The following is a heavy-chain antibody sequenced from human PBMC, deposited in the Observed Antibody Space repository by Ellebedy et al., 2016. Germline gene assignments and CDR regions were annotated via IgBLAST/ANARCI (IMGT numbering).Heavy chain of an antibody. J-gene: IGHJ6*02. Sequence: GGSLRLXXAASGFTFSSFAMYWVRQAPGKGLEWVSFISKDESNKYYADSVKGRFTISRDTSTSTLYLQMTGLRPDDAAVYYCAKEAPYGSRSYASYYYYYGMDVWGQGTTVTVSS. V-gene: IGHV3-30-3*01. CDR2: ISKDESNK. CDR1: GFTFSSFA. D-gene: IGHD3-10*01. CDR3: AKEAPYGSRSYASYYYYYGMDV.